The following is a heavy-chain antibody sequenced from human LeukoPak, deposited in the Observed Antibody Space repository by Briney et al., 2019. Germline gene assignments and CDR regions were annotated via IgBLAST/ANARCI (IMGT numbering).Heavy chain of an antibody. J-gene: IGHJ4*02. CDR2: MNPNSANT. D-gene: IGHD5-24*01. V-gene: IGHV1-8*01. CDR1: GYTFTSYD. CDR3: ARSLTWDGYNSYYFDY. Sequence: ASVKVSCKASGYTFTSYDSNWVRQAAGQGREGMGWMNPNSANTGYAQKFQGRVTMTRNTSIITAYMELSSLRSEDTAVYYCARSLTWDGYNSYYFDYWGQGALVTVSS.